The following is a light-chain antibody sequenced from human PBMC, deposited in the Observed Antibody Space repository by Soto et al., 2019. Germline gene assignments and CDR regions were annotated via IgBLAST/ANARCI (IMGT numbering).Light chain of an antibody. V-gene: IGKV3-15*01. CDR2: AAS. J-gene: IGKJ2*01. CDR3: QQYINWPPMYT. CDR1: QSVSSN. Sequence: EIVMTQSPATLSLSPGERATLSCRASQSVSSNLAWYQQKPGQAPRLLIYAASSRAIGIPARFSGSGSGTEFTLTISSLQSEDFAVYYCQQYINWPPMYTFGQGTKLEIK.